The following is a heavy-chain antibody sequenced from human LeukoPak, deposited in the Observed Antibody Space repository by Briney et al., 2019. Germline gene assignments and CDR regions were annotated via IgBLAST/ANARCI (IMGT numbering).Heavy chain of an antibody. J-gene: IGHJ4*02. Sequence: GGSLRLSCAASGFTFSSYAMSWVRQAPGKGLEWVSAISGSGGSTYYADSVKGRFTISRDNSKNTLYLQMNSLRAEDTAVYYCANLVDKAMVNDNFDYWGQGTLVTVSS. V-gene: IGHV3-23*01. CDR3: ANLVDKAMVNDNFDY. D-gene: IGHD5-18*01. CDR1: GFTFSSYA. CDR2: ISGSGGST.